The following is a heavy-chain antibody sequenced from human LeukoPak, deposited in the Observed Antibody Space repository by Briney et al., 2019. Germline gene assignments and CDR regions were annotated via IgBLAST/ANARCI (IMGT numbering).Heavy chain of an antibody. J-gene: IGHJ4*02. D-gene: IGHD3-22*01. CDR1: GASISSDY. CDR3: ARAGNYYYSSGYYSHFDC. Sequence: SETLSLTCTVSGASISSDYWNWIRQPPGKGLEWIGHVYHSGSTNYNPSLKSRVTISVDTSKNQFSLKLSSVTAADTAVYYCARAGNYYYSSGYYSHFDCWGQGTLVTVSS. V-gene: IGHV4-59*01. CDR2: VYHSGST.